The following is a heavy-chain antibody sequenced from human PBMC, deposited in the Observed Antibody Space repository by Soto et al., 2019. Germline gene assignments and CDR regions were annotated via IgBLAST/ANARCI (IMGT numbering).Heavy chain of an antibody. V-gene: IGHV4-4*07. CDR3: ARVSYDFWSGYFPY. D-gene: IGHD3-3*01. J-gene: IGHJ4*02. CDR2: IYTSGST. Sequence: SETLSLTCTVSGGSISSYYWSWIRQPAGKGLEWIGRIYTSGSTNYNPSLKSRVTMSVDTSKNQFSLKLSSVTAADTAVYYCARVSYDFWSGYFPYWGQGXLVTVSS. CDR1: GGSISSYY.